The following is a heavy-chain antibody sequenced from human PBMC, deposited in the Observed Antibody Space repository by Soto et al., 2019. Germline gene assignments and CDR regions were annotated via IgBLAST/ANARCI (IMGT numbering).Heavy chain of an antibody. J-gene: IGHJ4*02. D-gene: IGHD3-3*01. Sequence: SETLSLTCNVSGASISSGDYYWSWIRQPPGKGLEWIGYIYFSETTSYNPSLKSRVTISGDKSKNQFSLRLTSVTAADTAVYFCARGRTYYAAWGRGTVVTVSS. CDR1: GASISSGDYY. V-gene: IGHV4-30-4*01. CDR2: IYFSETT. CDR3: ARGRTYYAA.